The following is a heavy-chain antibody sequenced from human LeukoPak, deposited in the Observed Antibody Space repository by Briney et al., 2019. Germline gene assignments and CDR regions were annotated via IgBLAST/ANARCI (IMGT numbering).Heavy chain of an antibody. CDR3: ARVDSGNYDY. Sequence: GSLRLSCAASGFRFSGYVMSWVRQAPGKGLEYVSSIDFSDDGASYYADSVKGRFTISRDNSKNTLFLQMNSLRVEDTAFYYCARVDSGNYDYWGQGTLLTVSS. CDR2: IDFSDDGAS. V-gene: IGHV3-23*01. D-gene: IGHD1-26*01. CDR1: GFRFSGYV. J-gene: IGHJ4*02.